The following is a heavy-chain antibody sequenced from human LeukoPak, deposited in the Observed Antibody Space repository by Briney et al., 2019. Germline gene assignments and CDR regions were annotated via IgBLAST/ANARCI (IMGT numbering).Heavy chain of an antibody. CDR2: IYYSGST. J-gene: IGHJ5*02. V-gene: IGHV4-59*08. D-gene: IGHD1-26*01. CDR1: GGSISSYY. CDR3: ARRGRVSGSYHEDWFDP. Sequence: SETLSLTCTVSGGSISSYYWSWIRQPPGKGLEWIGYIYYSGSTNYNPSPKSRVTISVDTSKNQFSLKLSSVTAADTAVYYCARRGRVSGSYHEDWFDPWGQGTLVTVSS.